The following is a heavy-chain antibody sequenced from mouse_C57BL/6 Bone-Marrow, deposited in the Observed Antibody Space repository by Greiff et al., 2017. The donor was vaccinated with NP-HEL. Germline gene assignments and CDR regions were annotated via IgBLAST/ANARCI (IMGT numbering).Heavy chain of an antibody. V-gene: IGHV1-50*01. CDR3: ASLPQTAQARGFAY. CDR2: IDPSDSYT. D-gene: IGHD3-2*02. J-gene: IGHJ3*01. Sequence: QVQLQQPGAELVKPGASVKLSCKASGYTFTSYWMQWVKQRPGQGLEWIGEIDPSDSYTNYNQKFKGKATLTVDTSSSTAYMQLSSLTSEDSAVYYCASLPQTAQARGFAYWGQGTLVTVSA. CDR1: GYTFTSYW.